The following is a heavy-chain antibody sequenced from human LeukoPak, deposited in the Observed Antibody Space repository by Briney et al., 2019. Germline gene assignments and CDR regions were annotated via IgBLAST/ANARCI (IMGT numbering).Heavy chain of an antibody. D-gene: IGHD5-24*01. CDR1: GYTFSTYT. V-gene: IGHV1-3*01. CDR2: INAGNGNT. Sequence: ASVNASCKASGYTFSTYTMHWVRQAPGQRLEWIGRINAGNGNTKYSQKFQGRVTITRDTSASTAYMDLSSLRSEDTAVYYCAREIDRDGYNRFFDYWGQGTLVTVSS. CDR3: AREIDRDGYNRFFDY. J-gene: IGHJ4*02.